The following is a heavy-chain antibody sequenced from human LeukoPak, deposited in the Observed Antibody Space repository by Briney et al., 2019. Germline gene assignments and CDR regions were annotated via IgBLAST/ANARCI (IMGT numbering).Heavy chain of an antibody. CDR3: ATQKSYSGSYLRD. Sequence: SETLSLTCTVSGGSISSSSYYWGWIRQPPGKGLEWIGSIYYSGSTNYNPSLKSRVTISVDTSKNQFSLKLSSVTAADTAVYYCATQKSYSGSYLRDWGQGTLVTVSS. J-gene: IGHJ4*02. V-gene: IGHV4-39*01. D-gene: IGHD1-26*01. CDR1: GGSISSSSYY. CDR2: IYYSGST.